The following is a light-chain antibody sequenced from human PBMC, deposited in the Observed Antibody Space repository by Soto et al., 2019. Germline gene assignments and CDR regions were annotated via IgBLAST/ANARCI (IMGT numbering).Light chain of an antibody. J-gene: IGKJ4*01. CDR1: QSISTW. V-gene: IGKV1-5*03. Sequence: DIQMTQSPSTLSASVGDRVSITCRASQSISTWLAWYQQKPGKAPNLLIYKSSILKDGVPSRFSGSGSGTEFTLTISSLQPDDFATYLCQQYERFVLTFGGGTKVEIK. CDR2: KSS. CDR3: QQYERFVLT.